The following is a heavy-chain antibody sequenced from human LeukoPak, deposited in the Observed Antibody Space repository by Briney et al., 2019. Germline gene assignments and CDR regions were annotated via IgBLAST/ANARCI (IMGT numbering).Heavy chain of an antibody. CDR3: ARLSSNTWYFDY. D-gene: IGHD2-2*01. Sequence: SETLSLTCTVSGGSISSRSYYWGWIRQPPGKGLEWIGSIYYNGNTYYNPSLMSRVTISVDTSKNQFSLRLSSVTVADTAVYYCARLSSNTWYFDYWGQGSLVTVSS. J-gene: IGHJ4*02. V-gene: IGHV4-39*07. CDR1: GGSISSRSYY. CDR2: IYYNGNT.